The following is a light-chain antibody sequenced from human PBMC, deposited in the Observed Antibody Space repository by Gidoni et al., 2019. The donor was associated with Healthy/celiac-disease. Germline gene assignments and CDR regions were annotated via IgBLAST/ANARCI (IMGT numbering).Light chain of an antibody. J-gene: IGKJ2*03. CDR3: QQYGSSPYS. CDR2: GAS. Sequence: EIVLTQSPGTLSLSPGERATLSCRASQSVSSSYLAWYQQKPGQAPRILICGASSRATGIPDRFSGSGSGTDFTFTISRLEPEDFAVYYCQQYGSSPYSFXQXTKLEIK. CDR1: QSVSSSY. V-gene: IGKV3-20*01.